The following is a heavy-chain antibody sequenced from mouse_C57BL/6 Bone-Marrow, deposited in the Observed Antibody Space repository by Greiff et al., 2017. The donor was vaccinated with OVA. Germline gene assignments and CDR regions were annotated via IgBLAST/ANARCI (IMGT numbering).Heavy chain of an antibody. J-gene: IGHJ2*01. D-gene: IGHD1-1*01. CDR3: ARRSYYGSSFDY. CDR2: ISSGGSYT. Sequence: EVQLVESGGDLVKPGGSLKLSCAASGFTFSSYGMSWVRQTPDKRLEWVATISSGGSYTHYPDSVKGRFTISRDNAKNTLYLQMSSLKSEDTAMYYCARRSYYGSSFDYWGQGTTLTVSS. V-gene: IGHV5-6*01. CDR1: GFTFSSYG.